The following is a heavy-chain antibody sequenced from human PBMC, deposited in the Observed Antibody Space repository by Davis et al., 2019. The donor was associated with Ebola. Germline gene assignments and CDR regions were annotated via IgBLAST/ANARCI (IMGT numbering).Heavy chain of an antibody. D-gene: IGHD3-16*01. CDR3: ATSWGGGAFDI. J-gene: IGHJ3*02. Sequence: ASVKVSCKASGYTFTGYYMYWVRQAPGQGLVWMGWINPNSGGTNYAQKFQGRVTMTRDTSINSVYMELSSLRYNDTAVYYCATSWGGGAFDIWGQGTMVTVSS. CDR2: INPNSGGT. V-gene: IGHV1-2*02. CDR1: GYTFTGYY.